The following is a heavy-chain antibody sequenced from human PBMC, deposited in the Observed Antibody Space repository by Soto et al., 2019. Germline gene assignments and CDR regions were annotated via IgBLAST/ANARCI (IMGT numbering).Heavy chain of an antibody. CDR1: GGTFSSYA. J-gene: IGHJ2*01. CDR2: IIPIFGTA. CDR3: ARVQVSFIAVAGNPLLGYFDL. Sequence: ASVKVSCKASGGTFSSYAISWVRQAPGQGLEWMGGIIPIFGTANYAQKFQGRVTITADESTSTAYMELSSLRSEDTAVYYCARVQVSFIAVAGNPLLGYFDLWGRGTLVTVSS. V-gene: IGHV1-69*13. D-gene: IGHD6-19*01.